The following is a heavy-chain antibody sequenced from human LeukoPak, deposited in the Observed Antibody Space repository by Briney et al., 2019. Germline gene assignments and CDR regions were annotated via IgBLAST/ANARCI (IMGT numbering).Heavy chain of an antibody. CDR1: GYTFTNYD. CDR2: MNPNSGNT. J-gene: IGHJ4*02. Sequence: SVKLSRKAAGYTFTNYDIKWERLDPGRGLEWKRRMNPNSGNTGYAQKFQGRVTMTRNTSISTAYMELSSLRSEDTAVYYCARGRYCSSSRWYEVVDYWGQGVLFTVSS. CDR3: ARGRYCSSSRWYEVVDY. V-gene: IGHV1-8*01. D-gene: IGHD2-2*01.